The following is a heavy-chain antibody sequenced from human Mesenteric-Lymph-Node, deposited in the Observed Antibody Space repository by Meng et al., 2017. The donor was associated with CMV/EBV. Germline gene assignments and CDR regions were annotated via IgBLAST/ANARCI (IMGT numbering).Heavy chain of an antibody. Sequence: SETLSLTCTVSGGSVSSGSYYWSWIRQPPGKGLEWIGYIYYSGSTNYNPSLKSRVTISVDTSKNQFSLKLSSVTAADTALYYCARVNYDFPDCWGQGTLVTVSS. J-gene: IGHJ4*02. V-gene: IGHV4-61*01. CDR3: ARVNYDFPDC. CDR1: GGSVSSGSYY. CDR2: IYYSGST. D-gene: IGHD3-3*01.